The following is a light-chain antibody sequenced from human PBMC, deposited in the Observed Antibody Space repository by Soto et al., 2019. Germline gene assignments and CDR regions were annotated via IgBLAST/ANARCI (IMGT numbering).Light chain of an antibody. CDR2: DAS. Sequence: DIQMTQSPSSLSASVGDRVTITCQASQDISNNLNWYQQKPGKAPKLLIYDASNLETGVPSRFSGGGSGTDFTFNISSLQPEDISTYYCQQYDNLPGYTFGQGTKLEIK. CDR1: QDISNN. J-gene: IGKJ2*01. V-gene: IGKV1-33*01. CDR3: QQYDNLPGYT.